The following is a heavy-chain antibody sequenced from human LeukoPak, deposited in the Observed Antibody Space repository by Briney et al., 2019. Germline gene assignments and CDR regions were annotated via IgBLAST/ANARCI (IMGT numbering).Heavy chain of an antibody. CDR2: INPSGGST. Sequence: ASVKVSCKASGYTFTSYYMHWVRQAPGQGLEWMGIINPSGGSTSYAQKFQGRVTMTRDTSPSTVYMELSSLRSEDTAVYYCARDRVRWVGTAPNNWFDPWGQGTLVTVSS. D-gene: IGHD3-10*01. CDR3: ARDRVRWVGTAPNNWFDP. V-gene: IGHV1-46*01. J-gene: IGHJ5*02. CDR1: GYTFTSYY.